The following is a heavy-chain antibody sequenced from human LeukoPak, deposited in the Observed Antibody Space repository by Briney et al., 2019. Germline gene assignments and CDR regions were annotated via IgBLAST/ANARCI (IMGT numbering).Heavy chain of an antibody. CDR3: ARESMVRGVITTGVDY. Sequence: SSETLSLTCTVSGGSISSSSYYWGWIRQPPGKGLEWIGSIYYSGSTYYNSSLRSRVTISVDTSKNQFSLKLSSVTAADTAVYYCARESMVRGVITTGVDYWGQGTLVTVSS. J-gene: IGHJ4*02. D-gene: IGHD3-10*01. CDR1: GGSISSSSYY. CDR2: IYYSGST. V-gene: IGHV4-39*07.